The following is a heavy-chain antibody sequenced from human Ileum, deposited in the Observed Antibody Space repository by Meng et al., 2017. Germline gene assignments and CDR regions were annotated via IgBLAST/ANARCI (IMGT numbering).Heavy chain of an antibody. J-gene: IGHJ4*02. D-gene: IGHD2-8*01. V-gene: IGHV4-34*01. Sequence: HVPLQPWGAGLLKPPETLSLTRAVYGGSFSGYYWSWIRQPPGKGLEWIGEINHSGSTNYNPSLKSRVTISVDTSKNQFSLKLSSVTAADTAVYYCARVSSMIMVYGGSYFDYWGQGTLVTVSS. CDR1: GGSFSGYY. CDR3: ARVSSMIMVYGGSYFDY. CDR2: INHSGST.